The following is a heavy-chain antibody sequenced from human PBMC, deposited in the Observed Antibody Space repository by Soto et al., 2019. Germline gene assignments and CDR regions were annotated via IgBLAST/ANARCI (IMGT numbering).Heavy chain of an antibody. CDR2: IRAYNGNT. CDR1: GYTFTSYG. Sequence: QVQLVQSGAEVKKPGASVKVSCKASGYTFTSYGISWVLQAPGQGLEWMGWIRAYNGNTNYAQKLQGRVTMTIDTSTSTAYMELRSLISDATAVYYCARDLPTMAVWGQGPTVTASS. CDR3: ARDLPTMAV. J-gene: IGHJ6*02. V-gene: IGHV1-18*01.